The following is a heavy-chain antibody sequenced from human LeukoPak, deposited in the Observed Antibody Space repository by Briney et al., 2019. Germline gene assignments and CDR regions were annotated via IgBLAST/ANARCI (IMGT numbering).Heavy chain of an antibody. Sequence: SETLSLTCIVSGGSINTGDYYCRWIRQPAGKGLEWIGRIYTTGSTNYNPSLESRVTMSVDTSKHQFSLKLSSVTAADTAVYYCARESVAGAFDYWGQGTLVTVSS. J-gene: IGHJ4*02. CDR1: GGSINTGDYY. CDR3: ARESVAGAFDY. V-gene: IGHV4-61*02. D-gene: IGHD6-19*01. CDR2: IYTTGST.